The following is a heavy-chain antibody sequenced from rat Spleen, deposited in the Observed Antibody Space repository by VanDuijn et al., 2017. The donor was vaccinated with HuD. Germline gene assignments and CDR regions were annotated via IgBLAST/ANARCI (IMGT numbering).Heavy chain of an antibody. CDR3: ARRHYGYTDYFDY. D-gene: IGHD1-9*01. V-gene: IGHV5-31*01. CDR1: GFTFNNYW. Sequence: EVQLVESGGGLVQPGRSLKLSCVASGFTFNNYWMTWFRQAPGKGLEWVASITNTGSSTYYRDSVKGRFTISRDNAKSTLYLQMDSLRSEDTATYYCARRHYGYTDYFDYWGQGVMVTVSS. CDR2: ITNTGSST. J-gene: IGHJ2*01.